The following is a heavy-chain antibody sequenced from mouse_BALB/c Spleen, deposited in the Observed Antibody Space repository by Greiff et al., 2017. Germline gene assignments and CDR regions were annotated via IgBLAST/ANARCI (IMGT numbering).Heavy chain of an antibody. CDR3: ARGKPSITTVVATDFDY. Sequence: EVKLVESGGGLVKPGGSLKLSCAASGFTFSSYAMSWVRQTPEKRLEWVASISSGGSTYYPDSVKGRFTISRENARNILYLQMSSLRSEDTAMYYCARGKPSITTVVATDFDYWGQGTTLTVSS. J-gene: IGHJ2*01. V-gene: IGHV5-6-5*01. D-gene: IGHD1-1*01. CDR2: ISSGGST. CDR1: GFTFSSYA.